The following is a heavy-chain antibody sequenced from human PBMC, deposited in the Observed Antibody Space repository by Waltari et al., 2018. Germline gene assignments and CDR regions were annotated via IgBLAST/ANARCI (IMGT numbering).Heavy chain of an antibody. D-gene: IGHD6-13*01. CDR2: INHSGNT. CDR1: GGSFSGYY. J-gene: IGHJ4*02. V-gene: IGHV4-34*01. CDR3: ARGQFGAAAGTPFDY. Sequence: QVQLQQWGAGLLQPSETLSLTCAVYGGSFSGYYWSWIRQPPGKGLEWIGEINHSGNTNYNPSLKSRVTISVDTSKNQFSLKVSSVTAADTAVYYCARGQFGAAAGTPFDYWAQGTLVTVSS.